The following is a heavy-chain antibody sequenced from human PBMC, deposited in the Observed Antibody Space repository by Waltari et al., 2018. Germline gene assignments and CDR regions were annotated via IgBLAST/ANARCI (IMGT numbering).Heavy chain of an antibody. D-gene: IGHD4-17*01. CDR2: IRYDEKNI. CDR1: GFTFTTYT. J-gene: IGHJ4*02. Sequence: QVQLMESGGGVVQPGASLRLSCAASGFTFTTYTMHWVRQAPGKGLEWVAFIRYDEKNIFYADAVKRRFTISRDTSKNILFLQMNYLRVEDTAVYYCTRDSNYVDYGGGFDFWGQGTLVTVSS. V-gene: IGHV3-30*02. CDR3: TRDSNYVDYGGGFDF.